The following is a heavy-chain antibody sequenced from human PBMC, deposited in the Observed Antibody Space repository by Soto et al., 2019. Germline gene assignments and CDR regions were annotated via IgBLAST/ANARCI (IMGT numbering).Heavy chain of an antibody. J-gene: IGHJ1*01. Sequence: QVQLVQSGAEVKKRGSSVKVSCKASGGTFSSYTISWVRQAPGQGLEWMGRIIPILGIANYAQKFQGRVTITADKSTSTAYMELSSLRSGDTAVYYCAIISGSVPPIQHWRQGTLVTVSS. CDR1: GGTFSSYT. V-gene: IGHV1-69*02. D-gene: IGHD2-15*01. CDR3: AIISGSVPPIQH. CDR2: IIPILGIA.